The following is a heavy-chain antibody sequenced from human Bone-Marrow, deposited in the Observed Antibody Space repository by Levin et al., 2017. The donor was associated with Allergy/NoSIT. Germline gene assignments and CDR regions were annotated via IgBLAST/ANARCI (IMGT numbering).Heavy chain of an antibody. CDR1: GFTFSAYD. CDR2: IDIAGDT. V-gene: IGHV3-13*01. J-gene: IGHJ6*02. Sequence: GESLKISCAASGFTFSAYDMHWVRQAAGTGLEWVSTIDIAGDTFYPDSVKGRFTISRENAKNSLYLQMNSLRAGDTSVYFCVRGRAKWDVWGQGTTVTVSS. CDR3: VRGRAKWDV.